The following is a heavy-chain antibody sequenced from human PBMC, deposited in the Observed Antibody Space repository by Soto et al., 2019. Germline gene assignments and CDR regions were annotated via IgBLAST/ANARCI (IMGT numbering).Heavy chain of an antibody. CDR3: AMPLMGRWLVHDAFDI. Sequence: EVQLLESGGGLVQPGGSLRLSCAASGFTFSSYAMSWVRQAPGKGLEWVAAISGSGGSTYYADSVKGRFTISRDNSKNTLYLVLNSLRAEDRAVDYCAMPLMGRWLVHDAFDIWGQGTMVTVSS. CDR2: ISGSGGST. V-gene: IGHV3-23*01. J-gene: IGHJ3*02. CDR1: GFTFSSYA. D-gene: IGHD6-19*01.